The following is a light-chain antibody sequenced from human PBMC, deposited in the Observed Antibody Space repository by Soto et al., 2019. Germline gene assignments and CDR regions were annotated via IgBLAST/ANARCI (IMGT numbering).Light chain of an antibody. CDR3: CSYAGSSTFRV. CDR1: SSDVGSYNL. V-gene: IGLV2-23*02. Sequence: SALTQPASVSGSPGQSITISCTGTSSDVGSYNLVSWYQQHPGKAPKLMIYEVSKRPSGVSNRFSGSKSGNTASLTISGLQAEDEADYYCCSYAGSSTFRVFGGGTQLTVL. CDR2: EVS. J-gene: IGLJ2*01.